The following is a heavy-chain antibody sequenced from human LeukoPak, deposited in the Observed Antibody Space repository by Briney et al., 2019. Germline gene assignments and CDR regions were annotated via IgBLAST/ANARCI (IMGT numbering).Heavy chain of an antibody. J-gene: IGHJ6*02. CDR1: GFTFSSSW. V-gene: IGHV3-7*01. Sequence: GGSLRLSCAASGFTFSSSWMAWVRQAPGKGLEWVGNIKEDGTAKNYVVSVRGRFTISRDNAKNSLYLQMNSLRGEDTAVYYCAKAPYCSGGSCYAPEYSGMDVWGQGTTVTVSS. CDR3: AKAPYCSGGSCYAPEYSGMDV. D-gene: IGHD2-15*01. CDR2: IKEDGTAK.